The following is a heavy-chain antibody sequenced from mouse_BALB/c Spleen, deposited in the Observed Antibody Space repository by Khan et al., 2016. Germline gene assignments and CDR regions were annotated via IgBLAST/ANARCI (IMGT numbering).Heavy chain of an antibody. CDR3: ARTARIKY. CDR1: GFSITSGYG. J-gene: IGHJ2*01. CDR2: ISCSGST. D-gene: IGHD1-2*01. V-gene: IGHV3-2*02. Sequence: EVQLQESGPGLVKPSQSLSLTCTVTGFSITSGYGWNWIRQFPGNKLEWMGYISCSGSTNNNPSLKSRISITRDTSKNQFFLKLNFVTTEDTAAYTCARTARIKYWGQGTTLTVSS.